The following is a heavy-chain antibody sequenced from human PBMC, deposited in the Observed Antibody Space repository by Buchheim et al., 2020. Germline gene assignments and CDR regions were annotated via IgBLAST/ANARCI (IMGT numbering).Heavy chain of an antibody. CDR1: GFTFNNYA. Sequence: EVQLLESGGGLVQPGGSLRLSCAASGFTFNNYAMSWVRQAPGKGLEWVSGISGPGGSTYYADSVKGRFTISRDNSKNSLYLSMNSLRVEDTAVYYCAKDQQSSGSHFDYWGQGTL. V-gene: IGHV3-23*01. D-gene: IGHD6-19*01. CDR2: ISGPGGST. CDR3: AKDQQSSGSHFDY. J-gene: IGHJ4*02.